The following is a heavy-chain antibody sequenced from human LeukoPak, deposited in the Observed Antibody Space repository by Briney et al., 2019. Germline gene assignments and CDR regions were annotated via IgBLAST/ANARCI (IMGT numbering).Heavy chain of an antibody. CDR1: GLTFSSTW. CDR2: ISSSSSYT. J-gene: IGHJ4*02. D-gene: IGHD2-8*01. Sequence: GGSLRLSCAASGLTFSSTWMHWVRQAPGKGLEWVSYISSSSSYTNYADSVKGRFTISRDNAKNSLYLQMNSLRAEDTAVYYCARDRKEWGFDYWGQGTLVTVSS. CDR3: ARDRKEWGFDY. V-gene: IGHV3-11*05.